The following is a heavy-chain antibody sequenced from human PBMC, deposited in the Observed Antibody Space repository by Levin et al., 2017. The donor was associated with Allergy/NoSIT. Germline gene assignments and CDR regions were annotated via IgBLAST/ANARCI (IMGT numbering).Heavy chain of an antibody. Sequence: PGGSLRLSCAASGFTFSTSGMHWVRQAPGKGLEWVGVTSFDETNKYYGDSVKGRFTISRDNSKNTLYLQMNSLRPEDTAVYYCAKRRGYGSDYFDNWGQGALVTVSS. CDR1: GFTFSTSG. CDR2: TSFDETNK. D-gene: IGHD6-19*01. CDR3: AKRRGYGSDYFDN. V-gene: IGHV3-30*18. J-gene: IGHJ4*02.